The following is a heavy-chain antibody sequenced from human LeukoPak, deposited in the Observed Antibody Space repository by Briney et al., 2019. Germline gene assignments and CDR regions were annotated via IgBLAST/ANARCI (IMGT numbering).Heavy chain of an antibody. D-gene: IGHD2-8*01. CDR3: ARSARHCNNGVCFTDYYIDL. CDR2: NNPNSGDS. CDR1: GYTFTDSY. Sequence: ASVKVSCKTSGYTFTDSYIHWVRQAPGQGLEWMGRNNPNSGDSNYSQKFQGRVTMTRDTSIGTAYMEMSRLTFDDTAVYYCARSARHCNNGVCFTDYYIDLWGKGTTVIVSS. V-gene: IGHV1-2*06. J-gene: IGHJ6*03.